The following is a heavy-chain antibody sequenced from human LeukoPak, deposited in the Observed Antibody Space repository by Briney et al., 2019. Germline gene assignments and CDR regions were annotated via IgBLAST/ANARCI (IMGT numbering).Heavy chain of an antibody. V-gene: IGHV1-18*01. CDR3: ARGVVGATGHYYGMDV. CDR1: GGSFGRYA. D-gene: IGHD1-26*01. CDR2: INGYNGNT. Sequence: ASVKVSCKAPGGSFGRYAVSWVRQAPGQGLEWMGWINGYNGNTNYAQKFQDRLTMTTDTSTTTVYMELRSLRSDDTAVYYCARGVVGATGHYYGMDVWGQGTTVTVSS. J-gene: IGHJ6*02.